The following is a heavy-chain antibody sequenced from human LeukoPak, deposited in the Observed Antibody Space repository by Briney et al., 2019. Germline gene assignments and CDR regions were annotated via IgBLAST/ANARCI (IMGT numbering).Heavy chain of an antibody. V-gene: IGHV3-74*01. D-gene: IGHD6-13*01. CDR1: GFTFSSYW. Sequence: GGSLRLSCAASGFTFSSYWMHWVRQAPGKGLVWVSRINYDGTSTSYADSVKGRFIISRDNAKNTLYLQMNSLRAEDTAVYYCTRPQSGYDAFDIWGQGTMVTVSS. J-gene: IGHJ3*02. CDR3: TRPQSGYDAFDI. CDR2: INYDGTST.